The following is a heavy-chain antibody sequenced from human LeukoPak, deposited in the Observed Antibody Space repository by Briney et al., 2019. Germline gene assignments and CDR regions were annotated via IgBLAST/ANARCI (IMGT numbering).Heavy chain of an antibody. V-gene: IGHV1-2*02. D-gene: IGHD1-1*01. CDR1: GYTLSNYY. J-gene: IGHJ4*02. CDR2: INPNRPAT. CDR3: ARWRYTDYFFDY. Sequence: ASVKVSCKAYGYTLSNYYMHWVRQAPGQGLEWIGWINPNRPATNYAVKFNDRVIMTSDTSTNTAYMELNRLTSDDTAVYYCARWRYTDYFFDYWGQGAPVTVSS.